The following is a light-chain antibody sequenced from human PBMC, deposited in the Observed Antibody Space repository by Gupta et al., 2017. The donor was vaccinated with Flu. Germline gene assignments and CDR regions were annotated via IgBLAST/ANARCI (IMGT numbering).Light chain of an antibody. V-gene: IGKV3-20*01. CDR2: GAS. CDR3: QQYGPTKT. CDR1: QSVSSSY. Sequence: PGTLSLSPGERATLSCRASQSVSSSYLAWYQQKPGQAPRLLIYGASSRATGIPDRFSGSGSGTDFTLTISRLEPEDFAVYYCQQYGPTKTFGQGTKVEIK. J-gene: IGKJ1*01.